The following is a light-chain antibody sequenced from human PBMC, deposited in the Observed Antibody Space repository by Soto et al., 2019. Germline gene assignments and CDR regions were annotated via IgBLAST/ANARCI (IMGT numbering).Light chain of an antibody. CDR1: ASDVGAYDY. J-gene: IGLJ1*01. CDR3: SSSTSSSTLV. CDR2: EVR. Sequence: ALTRPASVSWSPGQSITISCTGTASDVGAYDYVSWYQHHPGKPPKLLIFEVRDRPSGVSNRFSGSKSGNTASLTISGLQPEDEADYFCSSSTSSSTLVFGTGTKVTVL. V-gene: IGLV2-14*01.